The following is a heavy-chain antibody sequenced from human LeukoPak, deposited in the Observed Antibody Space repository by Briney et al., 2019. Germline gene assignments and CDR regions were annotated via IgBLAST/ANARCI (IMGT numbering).Heavy chain of an antibody. CDR1: GYTFTIYY. CDR2: INPSGGST. D-gene: IGHD6-13*01. CDR3: ARAFIAAAGFDY. Sequence: GASVKVSCKASGYTFTIYYMHWVRQAPGQGLEWMGIINPSGGSTSYARKFQGRVTMTRDTSTSTVYMELSSLRSEDTAVYYCARAFIAAAGFDYWGQGTLVTVSS. J-gene: IGHJ4*02. V-gene: IGHV1-46*01.